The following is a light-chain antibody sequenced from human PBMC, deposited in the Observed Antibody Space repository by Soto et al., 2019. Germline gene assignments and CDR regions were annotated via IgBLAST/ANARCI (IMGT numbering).Light chain of an antibody. V-gene: IGLV2-11*01. CDR1: SSDVGAYNY. Sequence: QSALTQPRSVSGSPGQSVTISCTGTSSDVGAYNYVSWHQQHPGKAPKLMIYDVSKRPSGVPDRFSGSKSGNTASLTISGLQAEDEADYYCQSYDSSLSAWVFGGGTKVTVL. CDR2: DVS. J-gene: IGLJ3*02. CDR3: QSYDSSLSAWV.